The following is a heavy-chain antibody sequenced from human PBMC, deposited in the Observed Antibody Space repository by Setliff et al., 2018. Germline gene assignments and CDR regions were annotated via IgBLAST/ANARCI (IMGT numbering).Heavy chain of an antibody. CDR3: TTDHFTIFGVVIILGVAGY. J-gene: IGHJ4*02. CDR1: GFTFSNAW. CDR2: IKSKTDGGTT. D-gene: IGHD3-3*01. V-gene: IGHV3-15*01. Sequence: PGGSLRLSCAASGFTFSNAWMSWVRQAPGKGLEWVGRIKSKTDGGTTDYAAPVKGRFTISRDDSKNTLYLQMNSLKTEDTAVYYCTTDHFTIFGVVIILGVAGYWGQGTLVTVSS.